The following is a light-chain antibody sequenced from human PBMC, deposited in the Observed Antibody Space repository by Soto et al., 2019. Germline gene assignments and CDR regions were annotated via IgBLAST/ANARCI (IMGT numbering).Light chain of an antibody. CDR3: QPYNNWPLT. Sequence: VMRLAEATVSVDPGEGATLSCRASQGIGNTLAWYQQKPGQTPRLLIYDTSTRATGVPTRFSGSRSGAEFTLTINSLQSEDFAVYYCQPYNNWPLTFGGRAKV. J-gene: IGKJ4*02. CDR2: DTS. CDR1: QGIGNT. V-gene: IGKV3-15*01.